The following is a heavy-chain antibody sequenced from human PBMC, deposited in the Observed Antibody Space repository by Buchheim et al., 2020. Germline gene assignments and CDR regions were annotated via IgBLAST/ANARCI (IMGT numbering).Heavy chain of an antibody. J-gene: IGHJ6*02. V-gene: IGHV3-7*01. CDR2: IKQDGSEK. Sequence: EVQLVESGGGLVQPGGSLRLSCGASGFTFTTYWMSWVRQAPGKGLEWLANIKQDGSEKHYVDSVKGRFTISRDNAKNSLYLQMNSLRAEDTAVYYCARPASTYYNYYGLDVWGQGTT. CDR1: GFTFTTYW. CDR3: ARPASTYYNYYGLDV.